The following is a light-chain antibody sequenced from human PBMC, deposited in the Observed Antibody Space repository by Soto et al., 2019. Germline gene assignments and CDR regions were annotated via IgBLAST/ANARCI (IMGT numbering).Light chain of an antibody. Sequence: IVFTPSPGTPSFSSGERTTLSFRASQSISRYLAWYQQKPGQGPRLLIYGASSRATGTPDRFSGSGSGTDFTLTINRLEPEDFALYYCQQYGSSPPTFGQGTKVDIK. CDR3: QQYGSSPPT. CDR1: QSISRY. V-gene: IGKV3-20*01. CDR2: GAS. J-gene: IGKJ1*01.